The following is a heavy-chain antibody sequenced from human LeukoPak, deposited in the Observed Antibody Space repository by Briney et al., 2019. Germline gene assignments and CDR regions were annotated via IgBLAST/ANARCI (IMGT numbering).Heavy chain of an antibody. Sequence: ASVKVSCKASGYTFTSYGISWVRRAPGQGLEWMGWISAYNGNTNYAQKLQGRVTMTTDTSTSTAYMELRSLRSDDTAVYYCARDHEPYVDTAMAGGYWGQGTLVTVSS. D-gene: IGHD5-18*01. CDR2: ISAYNGNT. J-gene: IGHJ4*02. CDR1: GYTFTSYG. V-gene: IGHV1-18*01. CDR3: ARDHEPYVDTAMAGGY.